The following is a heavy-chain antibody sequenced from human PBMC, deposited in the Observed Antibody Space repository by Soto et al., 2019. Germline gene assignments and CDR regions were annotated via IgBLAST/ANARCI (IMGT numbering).Heavy chain of an antibody. J-gene: IGHJ6*02. CDR1: GFTFSSYA. V-gene: IGHV3-23*01. D-gene: IGHD2-2*01. CDR2: IGESGTPT. Sequence: EVQLLESGGGLVQPGGSLRLSCAPSGFTFSSYAMKWVRQAPGKGLEWVSLIGESGTPTYYADSVKGRFTISRDNSGNTLFLEMYSLIAEDTAVYYCARYIPGVRYYGMDVWGQGTTVTVSS. CDR3: ARYIPGVRYYGMDV.